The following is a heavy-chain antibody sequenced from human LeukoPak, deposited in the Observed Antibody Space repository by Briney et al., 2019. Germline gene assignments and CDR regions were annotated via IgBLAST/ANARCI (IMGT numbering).Heavy chain of an antibody. V-gene: IGHV4-34*01. CDR3: ARGFPIGAYFYYMDD. CDR1: GGSFSDYY. CDR2: INHSGGA. D-gene: IGHD2/OR15-2a*01. Sequence: PSETLSLTCAVYGGSFSDYYWTGTPHPPGKGWNGMGEINHSGGAGYNPSPKGRVTISEDTSKNQFSLKLSSVTAADTAVYYCARGFPIGAYFYYMDDWGKGTTVTVSS. J-gene: IGHJ6*03.